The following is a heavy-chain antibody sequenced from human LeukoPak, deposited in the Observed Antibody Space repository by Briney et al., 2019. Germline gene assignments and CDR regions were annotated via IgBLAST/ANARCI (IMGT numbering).Heavy chain of an antibody. CDR3: ARDLYSGSYYDFDY. V-gene: IGHV3-48*01. D-gene: IGHD1-26*01. CDR2: ISSSSSTT. Sequence: PGGSLRLSCAASGFSFSDCNMNWVRQAPGKGLEWVAYISSSSSTTHYADSVTGRFSIPRDNAKSSLYLQMNSLRVEDTAVYYCARDLYSGSYYDFDYWGQGTLVTVSS. J-gene: IGHJ4*02. CDR1: GFSFSDCN.